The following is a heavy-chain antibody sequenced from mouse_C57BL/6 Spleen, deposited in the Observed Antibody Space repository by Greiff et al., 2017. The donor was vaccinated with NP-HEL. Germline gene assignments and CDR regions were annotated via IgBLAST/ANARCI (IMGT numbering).Heavy chain of an antibody. V-gene: IGHV1-61*01. CDR2: IYPSDSEP. Sequence: QVQLQQPGAELVRPGSSVKLSCKASGYTFTSYWMDWVKQRPGQGLEWIGNIYPSDSEPHYNQKFKDKATLPVDKSSSTAYMQRSSLTSEDSAVYYCARSKLRYDMDYWGKGTSVTVSS. D-gene: IGHD4-1*01. J-gene: IGHJ4*01. CDR3: ARSKLRYDMDY. CDR1: GYTFTSYW.